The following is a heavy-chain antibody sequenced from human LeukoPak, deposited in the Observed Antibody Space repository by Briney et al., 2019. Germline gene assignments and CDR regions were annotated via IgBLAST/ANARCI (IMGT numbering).Heavy chain of an antibody. J-gene: IGHJ4*02. Sequence: GASVKVSCKASGYTFTSYYMHWVRQAPGQGLEWMGIINPSGGSTSYAQKFQGRVTMTRDTFTSTVYMELSSLRSEDTAVYYCAREMGVVPAAISAPDYWGQGTLVTVSS. CDR1: GYTFTSYY. CDR2: INPSGGST. V-gene: IGHV1-46*01. CDR3: AREMGVVPAAISAPDY. D-gene: IGHD2-2*01.